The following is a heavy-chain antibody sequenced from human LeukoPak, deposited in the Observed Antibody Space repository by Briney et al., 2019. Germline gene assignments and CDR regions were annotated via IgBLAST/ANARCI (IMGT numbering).Heavy chain of an antibody. Sequence: SETLSLTCTVSGGSISSYYWSWIRQPLGKGLEWIGYIYYSGSTNYNPSLRSRVTISVDTSKNQFSLKLSSVTAADTAVYYCARDMLGLRDSYYYGMDVWGKGTTVTVSS. CDR2: IYYSGST. CDR3: ARDMLGLRDSYYYGMDV. D-gene: IGHD4-17*01. CDR1: GGSISSYY. J-gene: IGHJ6*04. V-gene: IGHV4-59*01.